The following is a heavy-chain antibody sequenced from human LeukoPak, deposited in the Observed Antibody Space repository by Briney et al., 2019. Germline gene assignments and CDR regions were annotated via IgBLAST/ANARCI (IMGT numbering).Heavy chain of an antibody. Sequence: GESLKISCKASGYTFTTYWIGWVRQMPGKGLEWMGIIFPGDSDTKYSPSFQGQVTISADKSISTAYLQWSSLQASDGAMYYCARLGNNLPYYMDVWGKGTTVTVSS. V-gene: IGHV5-51*01. CDR3: ARLGNNLPYYMDV. CDR1: GYTFTTYW. J-gene: IGHJ6*03. D-gene: IGHD1-14*01. CDR2: IFPGDSDT.